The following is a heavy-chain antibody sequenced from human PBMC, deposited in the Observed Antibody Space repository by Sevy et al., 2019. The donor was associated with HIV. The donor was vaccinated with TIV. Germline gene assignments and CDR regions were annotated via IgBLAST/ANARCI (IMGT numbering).Heavy chain of an antibody. CDR2: ISSSGSTR. CDR1: GFTFSDYY. V-gene: IGHV3-11*01. Sequence: GGSLRLSCAASGFTFSDYYMSWIRQAPGKGLEWVSYISSSGSTRYYTDSVKGRCTISRDNAKNSLYLDMNSLGAEDTAVYYCAAQWDTAMVYYYYYGMDVWGQGTTVTVSS. J-gene: IGHJ6*02. CDR3: AAQWDTAMVYYYYYGMDV. D-gene: IGHD5-18*01.